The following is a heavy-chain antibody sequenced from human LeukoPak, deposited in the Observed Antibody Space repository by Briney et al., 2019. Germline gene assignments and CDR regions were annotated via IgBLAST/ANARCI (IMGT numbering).Heavy chain of an antibody. CDR3: AREDIAAAATGWFDP. CDR2: IYYSGST. V-gene: IGHV4-61*01. CDR1: GGSISSSSYY. J-gene: IGHJ5*02. Sequence: PSETLSLTXTVSGGSISSSSYYWGWIRQPPGKGLEWIGYIYYSGSTNYNPSLKSRVTISVDTSKNQFSLKLSSVTAADTAVYYCAREDIAAAATGWFDPWGQGTLVTVSS. D-gene: IGHD6-13*01.